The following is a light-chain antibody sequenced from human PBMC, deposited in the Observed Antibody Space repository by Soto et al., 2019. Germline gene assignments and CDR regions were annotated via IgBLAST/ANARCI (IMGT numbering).Light chain of an antibody. Sequence: QSVLTQPPSVSGAPGQRVTISCTGSGSNIGAGYAVHWYQQLPGTAPKLLIYGNSNRPSGVPDRFSGSKSGTSASLAITGLQAEDAADYYCQSYDSSLSGYVFGTGTKLTVL. CDR3: QSYDSSLSGYV. CDR2: GNS. V-gene: IGLV1-40*01. J-gene: IGLJ1*01. CDR1: GSNIGAGYA.